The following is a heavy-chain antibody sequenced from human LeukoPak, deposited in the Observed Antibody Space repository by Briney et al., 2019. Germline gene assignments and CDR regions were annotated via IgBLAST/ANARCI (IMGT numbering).Heavy chain of an antibody. CDR2: ISGSGGST. V-gene: IGHV3-23*01. CDR3: AKCILTGYYKGYMDV. J-gene: IGHJ6*03. Sequence: GGSLRLSCAASGFTFSSYGMSWVRQAPGKGLEWVSAISGSGGSTYYADSVKGRFTISRDNSKNTLYLQMNSLRAEDTAVYYCAKCILTGYYKGYMDVWGKGTTVTISS. CDR1: GFTFSSYG. D-gene: IGHD3-9*01.